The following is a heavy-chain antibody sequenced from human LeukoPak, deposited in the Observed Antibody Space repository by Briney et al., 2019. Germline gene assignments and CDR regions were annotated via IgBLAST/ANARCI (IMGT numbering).Heavy chain of an antibody. CDR3: ARAAAHSGDWFDP. J-gene: IGHJ5*02. D-gene: IGHD2-15*01. V-gene: IGHV1-2*02. CDR2: INPNSGGT. Sequence: GALVKVSCKASGYTFTGYYMHWVRQAPGQGLEWMGWINPNSGGTNYAQKFQGRVTMTRDTSISTAYMELSRLRSDDTAVYYCARAAAHSGDWFDPWGQGTLVTVSS. CDR1: GYTFTGYY.